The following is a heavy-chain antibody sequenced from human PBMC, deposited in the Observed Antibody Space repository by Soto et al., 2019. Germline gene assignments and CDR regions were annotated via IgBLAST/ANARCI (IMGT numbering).Heavy chain of an antibody. CDR3: AREGEFSGYGIRG. J-gene: IGHJ4*02. D-gene: IGHD5-12*01. Sequence: TLTHTCAISGDSVSSNRAACKWIRQSPSRGLEWLGRTYYRSKWYNDYAVSVKSRITINPDTSKNQFSLRLNSVTPEDTAVYYCAREGEFSGYGIRGWGQGTLVTVSS. V-gene: IGHV6-1*01. CDR1: GDSVSSNRAA. CDR2: TYYRSKWYN.